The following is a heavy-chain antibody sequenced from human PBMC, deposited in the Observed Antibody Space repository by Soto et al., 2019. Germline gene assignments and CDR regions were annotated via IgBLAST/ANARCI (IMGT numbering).Heavy chain of an antibody. V-gene: IGHV1-69*13. CDR2: IIPIFGTA. Sequence: GASVKVSGKASGGTFSSYAISWVRQAPGQGLEWMGGIIPIFGTANYAQKFQGRVTITADESTSTAYMELSSLRSEDTAVYYCARDYSSIVVVPAAIANRGYPGNYYYGMDVWGQGTTVTVSS. J-gene: IGHJ6*02. D-gene: IGHD2-2*01. CDR3: ARDYSSIVVVPAAIANRGYPGNYYYGMDV. CDR1: GGTFSSYA.